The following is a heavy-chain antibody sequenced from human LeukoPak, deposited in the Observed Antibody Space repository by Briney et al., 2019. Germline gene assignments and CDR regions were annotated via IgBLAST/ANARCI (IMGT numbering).Heavy chain of an antibody. D-gene: IGHD5-18*01. V-gene: IGHV4-34*01. CDR1: GGSFSGYY. CDR2: INHSGST. CDR3: ARGRGYSYGYGDY. J-gene: IGHJ4*02. Sequence: PSETLSLTCAVYGGSFSGYYWSWIRQPPGKGLEWIGEINHSGSTNYNPSLKSRVTISVDTSKNQFSLKLSSVTAADTAVYYCARGRGYSYGYGDYWGQGTLVTVSS.